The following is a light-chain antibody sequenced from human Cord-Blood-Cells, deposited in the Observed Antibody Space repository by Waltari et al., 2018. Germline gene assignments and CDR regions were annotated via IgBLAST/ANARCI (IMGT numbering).Light chain of an antibody. V-gene: IGLV1-47*01. CDR3: AAWDDSLSGRV. CDR2: RNN. Sequence: QSVLTQPPSASGTPGQRVTNSCSGSSSNIGSNYVYWYQQLPGTAPKLLIYRNNQRPSGVPARFSGSKSGTSASLAISGLRSEDEADYYCAAWDDSLSGRVFGGGTKLTVL. CDR1: SSNIGSNY. J-gene: IGLJ3*02.